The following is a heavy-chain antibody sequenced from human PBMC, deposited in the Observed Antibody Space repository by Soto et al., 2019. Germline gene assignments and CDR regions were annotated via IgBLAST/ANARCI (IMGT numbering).Heavy chain of an antibody. CDR1: GYTFTGYY. Sequence: GASVKVSCKASGYTFTGYYVHWVRQAPGQGLEWMGWINPNSGDTYLAQRFQGRVTMNRDTSIRTAYMELRGLTSDDTAEYYCAKGGAIVAAGTRVYLYNAMDVWGQGTTVTVSS. V-gene: IGHV1-2*02. J-gene: IGHJ6*02. CDR3: AKGGAIVAAGTRVYLYNAMDV. D-gene: IGHD1-26*01. CDR2: INPNSGDT.